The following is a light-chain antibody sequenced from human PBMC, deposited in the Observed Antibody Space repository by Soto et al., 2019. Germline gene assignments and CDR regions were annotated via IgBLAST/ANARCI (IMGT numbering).Light chain of an antibody. CDR1: QSVSSSY. J-gene: IGKJ1*01. V-gene: IGKV3-20*01. Sequence: EIVLTQSPGTLSLSPGERATLSCRASQSVSSSYLAWYQQKPGQAPRLLIYGASSRATGIPDRFSGSGSGTDFTLNISRLEPEDFALYFCQQYHNSPLTFGQGTKVEIK. CDR2: GAS. CDR3: QQYHNSPLT.